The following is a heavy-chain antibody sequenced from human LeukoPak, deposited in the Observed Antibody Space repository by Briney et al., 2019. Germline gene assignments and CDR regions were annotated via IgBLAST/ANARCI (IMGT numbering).Heavy chain of an antibody. V-gene: IGHV3-23*01. CDR3: AKDGYSSRWYVPIWYYYYYMDV. D-gene: IGHD6-13*01. J-gene: IGHJ6*03. CDR1: GFTFSSYA. CDR2: ISGSGGST. Sequence: PGGSLRLSCAASGFTFSSYAMSWVRQAPGKGLEWVSAISGSGGSTYYADSVKGRFTISRDNSKNTLYLQMNSLRAEDTAVYYCAKDGYSSRWYVPIWYYYYYMDVWGKGTTVTVSS.